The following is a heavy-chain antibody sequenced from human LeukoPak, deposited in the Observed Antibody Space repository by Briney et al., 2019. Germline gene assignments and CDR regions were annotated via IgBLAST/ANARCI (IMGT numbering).Heavy chain of an antibody. CDR3: ARAGSPVVPASFNSDWLDP. CDR1: GGTFSSYA. D-gene: IGHD2-2*01. V-gene: IGHV1-69*01. Sequence: ASVKVSCKASGGTFSSYAISWVRQAPGQGLEWMGGIIPIFGTANYAQKFQGRVTITADESTSTAYMELSSLRSEDTAVYYCARAGSPVVPASFNSDWLDPGGQGTLVTVSS. J-gene: IGHJ5*02. CDR2: IIPIFGTA.